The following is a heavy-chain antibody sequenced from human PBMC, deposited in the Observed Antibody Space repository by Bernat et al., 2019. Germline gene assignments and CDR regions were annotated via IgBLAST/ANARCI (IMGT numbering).Heavy chain of an antibody. CDR2: IYYSGST. D-gene: IGHD1-26*01. CDR3: ARDERIQYSGSSYYYYYYGMDV. Sequence: QLQLQESGPGLVKPSETLSLTCTVSGGSIRSSSYYWGWIRQPPGKGLEWIGSIYYSGSTYYNPSLKSRVTISVDTSKDQFSLKLSSVTAADTAVYYCARDERIQYSGSSYYYYYYGMDVWGQGTTVTVSS. CDR1: GGSIRSSSYY. J-gene: IGHJ6*02. V-gene: IGHV4-39*02.